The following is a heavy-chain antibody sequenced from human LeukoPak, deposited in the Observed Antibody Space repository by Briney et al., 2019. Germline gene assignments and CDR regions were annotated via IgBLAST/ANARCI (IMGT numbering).Heavy chain of an antibody. CDR2: INPNSGTT. V-gene: IGHV1-2*02. J-gene: IGHJ4*02. CDR3: ARGGGSWDY. CDR1: GYNFTGYY. D-gene: IGHD1-26*01. Sequence: ASVKVSCKASGYNFTGYYLHSVRQAPGQGLEWMGWINPNSGTTDYAQKFQGRVTLIRDTSSTTAYMEMTGLTSDDTAVYYCARGGGSWDYWGQGTLVTVSS.